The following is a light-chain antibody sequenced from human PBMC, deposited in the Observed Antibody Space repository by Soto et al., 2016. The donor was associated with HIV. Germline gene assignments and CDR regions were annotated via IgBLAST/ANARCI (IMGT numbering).Light chain of an antibody. CDR1: NSNIAAGYA. CDR2: GDS. Sequence: SVLTQPPSLSGAPGQTITISCTGTNSNIAAGYAVHWYQVPPGKFPKLLIFGDSHRPSGISDRFSGSKSGASASLAITGLQIDDEADYYCQSYDIVLSGPIFGGGTKVNVL. CDR3: QSYDIVLSGPI. J-gene: IGLJ2*01. V-gene: IGLV1-40*01.